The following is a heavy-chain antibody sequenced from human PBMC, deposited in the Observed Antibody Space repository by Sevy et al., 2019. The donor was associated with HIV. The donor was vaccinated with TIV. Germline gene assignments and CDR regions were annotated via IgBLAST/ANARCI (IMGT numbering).Heavy chain of an antibody. Sequence: GGSLRLSCAASGFTFNRSPMHWVRQAPGKGLEWVAVMSYNGNKKYNGDSVKGRFTISRDDSKTTLYLQMNSLRPEDTAVYYCAREGFLFEGVIVSYGMDVWGQGTTVTVSS. CDR3: AREGFLFEGVIVSYGMDV. V-gene: IGHV3-30*04. CDR1: GFTFNRSP. J-gene: IGHJ6*02. D-gene: IGHD3-16*01. CDR2: MSYNGNKK.